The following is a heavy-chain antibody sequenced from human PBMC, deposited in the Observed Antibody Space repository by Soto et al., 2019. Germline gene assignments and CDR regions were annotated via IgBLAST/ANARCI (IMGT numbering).Heavy chain of an antibody. CDR2: ISSSSSYI. CDR1: GFTFSSYA. Sequence: PGGSLRLSCAASGFTFSSYAMNWVRQAPGKGLEWVSSISSSSSYIYYADSVKGRFTISRDNAKNSLYLQMNSLRAEDTAVYYCARSDLTQQHDYWGQGTLVTVSS. V-gene: IGHV3-21*01. CDR3: ARSDLTQQHDY. J-gene: IGHJ4*02. D-gene: IGHD6-13*01.